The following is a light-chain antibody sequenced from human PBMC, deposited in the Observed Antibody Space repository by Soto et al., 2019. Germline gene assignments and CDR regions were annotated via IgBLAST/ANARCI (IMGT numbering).Light chain of an antibody. J-gene: IGKJ4*01. CDR3: QHYYNWLAT. CDR1: QRVDSS. Sequence: EIVMTHSPAILSLSPCERATLSFRASQRVDSSLAWYQQKPGQAPRLLIHGASTRAPGIPARFSGSGSGTEFTLTISSLQSEDFAVYYCQHYYNWLATFGGGTKVDTK. V-gene: IGKV3-15*01. CDR2: GAS.